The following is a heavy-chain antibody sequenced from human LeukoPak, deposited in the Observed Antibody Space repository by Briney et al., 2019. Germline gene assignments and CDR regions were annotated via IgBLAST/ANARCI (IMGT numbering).Heavy chain of an antibody. CDR1: GFTFSDYY. CDR2: ISSSGSTI. J-gene: IGHJ4*02. D-gene: IGHD5-18*01. Sequence: GGSLRLSCAASGFTFSDYYMSWIRQAPGKGLEWVSYISSSGSTIYYADSVKGRFTISRDNAKNSLYLQMNSLRAEDTAVYYCARADTAMFSMSNFDYWGQGTLVTVSS. CDR3: ARADTAMFSMSNFDY. V-gene: IGHV3-11*01.